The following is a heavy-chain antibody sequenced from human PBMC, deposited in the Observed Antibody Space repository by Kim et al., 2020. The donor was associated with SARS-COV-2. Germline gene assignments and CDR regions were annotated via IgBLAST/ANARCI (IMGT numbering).Heavy chain of an antibody. J-gene: IGHJ4*02. CDR3: ATARSSSWSSYYFDY. D-gene: IGHD6-13*01. CDR2: ISWDGGST. CDR1: GFTFDDYA. V-gene: IGHV3-43D*03. Sequence: GGSLRLSCAASGFTFDDYAMHWVRQAPGKGLEWVSLISWDGGSTYYADSVKGRFTISRDNSKNSLYLQMNSLRAEDTALYYCATARSSSWSSYYFDYWGQGTLVTVSS.